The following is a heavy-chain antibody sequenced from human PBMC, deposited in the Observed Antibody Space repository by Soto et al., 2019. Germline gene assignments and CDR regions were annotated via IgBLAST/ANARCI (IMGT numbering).Heavy chain of an antibody. Sequence: ASVKVSCKASGYTFTSYDIYWVRQATGQGLEWMGWMNPNTGNSAYAQKFQGRVTVTSDTSINTVHMELNSLRSEDTAVYYCARRAETNVGNGLGDAKYYVDCGGQGTLVT. J-gene: IGHJ4*02. CDR3: ARRAETNVGNGLGDAKYYVDC. V-gene: IGHV1-8*01. D-gene: IGHD3-16*01. CDR2: MNPNTGNS. CDR1: GYTFTSYD.